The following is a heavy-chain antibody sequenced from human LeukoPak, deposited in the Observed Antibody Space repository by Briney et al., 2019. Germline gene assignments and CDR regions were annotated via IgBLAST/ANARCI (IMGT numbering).Heavy chain of an antibody. CDR2: IYTSGST. CDR3: ARLLLRPHHRGWFDP. D-gene: IGHD4-17*01. V-gene: IGHV4-4*09. CDR1: GGSISSYY. Sequence: SETLSLTCTVSGGSISSYYWSWIRQPPGKGLEWIGYIYTSGSTNYNPSLKSRVTISVDTSKNQFSLKLSSVPAADTAVYYCARLLLRPHHRGWFDPWGQGTLVTVSS. J-gene: IGHJ5*02.